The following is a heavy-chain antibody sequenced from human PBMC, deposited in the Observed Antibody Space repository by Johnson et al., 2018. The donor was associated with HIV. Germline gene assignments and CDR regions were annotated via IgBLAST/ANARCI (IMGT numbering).Heavy chain of an antibody. CDR2: IYSGGST. V-gene: IGHV3-66*01. Sequence: VQLVESGGGVVQPGGSLRLSCAASGFTVSSNYMSWVRQAPGKGLEWVSVIYSGGSTYYADSVKGRFTISRDNSKNTLYLQMNSLRAEDTAVYYCVKGSRDLGGAFDIWGQGTMVTVSS. CDR3: VKGSRDLGGAFDI. CDR1: GFTVSSNY. J-gene: IGHJ3*02.